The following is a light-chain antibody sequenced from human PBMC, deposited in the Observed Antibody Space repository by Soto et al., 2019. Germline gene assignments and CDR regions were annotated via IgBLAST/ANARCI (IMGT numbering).Light chain of an antibody. CDR3: QQYNTYSWT. Sequence: DIQMTQSPSTLSASVGDRVTITCRASQSIKSWLAWYQQKPGKAPKLLIYEASSLESGVPSRFGGSGSGTEFTLTISSLQPDDFATYYCQQYNTYSWTFSQGTKVEIK. J-gene: IGKJ1*01. CDR1: QSIKSW. CDR2: EAS. V-gene: IGKV1-5*03.